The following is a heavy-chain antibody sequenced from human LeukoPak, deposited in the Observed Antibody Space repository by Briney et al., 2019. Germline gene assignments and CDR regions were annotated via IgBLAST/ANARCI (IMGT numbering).Heavy chain of an antibody. Sequence: PGGSLRLSCAASGFTFSDHYMTWIRQAPGKGLEWLSYISPSGSDMNNADSVKGRLTISRDNAKRSLYLQMNSLRAEDTAVYYCAKDRLNYYGSGSNFKAPGYWGQGTLVTVSS. CDR3: AKDRLNYYGSGSNFKAPGY. CDR1: GFTFSDHY. V-gene: IGHV3-11*01. D-gene: IGHD3-10*01. CDR2: ISPSGSDM. J-gene: IGHJ4*02.